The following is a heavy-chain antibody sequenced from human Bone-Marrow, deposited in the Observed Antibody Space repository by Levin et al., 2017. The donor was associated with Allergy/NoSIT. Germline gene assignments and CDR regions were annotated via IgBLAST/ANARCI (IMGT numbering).Heavy chain of an antibody. V-gene: IGHV3-9*01. CDR3: IPGFCSSSSCSAYGD. D-gene: IGHD2-2*01. Sequence: PGGSLRLSCAASGFTFDDYAMHWVRQAPGKGLEWVSGITWNSGTIDYADSVRGRFTISRDNARNSLYLQMNSLRTDDTAFYYCIPGFCSSSSCSAYGDWGQGTLVTVSS. J-gene: IGHJ4*02. CDR1: GFTFDDYA. CDR2: ITWNSGTI.